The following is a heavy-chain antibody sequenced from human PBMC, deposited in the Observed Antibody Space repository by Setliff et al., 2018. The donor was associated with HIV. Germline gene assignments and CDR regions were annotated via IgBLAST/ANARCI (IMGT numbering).Heavy chain of an antibody. V-gene: IGHV4-34*01. CDR2: MYYSGST. Sequence: SETLSLTCGVYGGSFSGDYWSWIRQPPGKGLEWIGSMYYSGSTYYNPSLKSRVTIFVDTSKNHFSLKLRPVTAADTAVYYCARGVWDMVYAIFTYYYYYMDVWGKGTTVTVSS. CDR3: ARGVWDMVYAIFTYYYYYMDV. D-gene: IGHD2-8*01. CDR1: GGSFSGDY. J-gene: IGHJ6*03.